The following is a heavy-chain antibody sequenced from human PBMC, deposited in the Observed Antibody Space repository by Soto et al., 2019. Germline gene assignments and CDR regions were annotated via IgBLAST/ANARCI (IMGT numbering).Heavy chain of an antibody. CDR3: AREDRPGISYFDL. J-gene: IGHJ4*02. Sequence: QVHLQESGPGLVQPSQTLSLTCTVSCDSLTNGTYYWTWIRQHPVKGLEWIGYIYHSGRTNYNPSLKSRISMSVDTSENQFSLQLSSVTAADTAVYFCAREDRPGISYFDLWGQGTLVTVSS. CDR1: CDSLTNGTYY. CDR2: IYHSGRT. D-gene: IGHD2-2*01. V-gene: IGHV4-31*03.